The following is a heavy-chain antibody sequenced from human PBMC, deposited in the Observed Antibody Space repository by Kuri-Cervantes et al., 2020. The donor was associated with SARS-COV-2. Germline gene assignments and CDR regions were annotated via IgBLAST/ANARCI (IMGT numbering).Heavy chain of an antibody. Sequence: GGSLRLSCEVSGITFSTYGISWVRQAPGKGLEWVSSISSSSSYIYYADSVKGRFTISRDNAKNSLYLQMNSLRAEDTAVYYCAREPGYCSSTSCLWGGFDYWGQGTLVTVSS. D-gene: IGHD2-2*01. V-gene: IGHV3-21*01. CDR3: AREPGYCSSTSCLWGGFDY. J-gene: IGHJ4*02. CDR1: GITFSTYG. CDR2: ISSSSSYI.